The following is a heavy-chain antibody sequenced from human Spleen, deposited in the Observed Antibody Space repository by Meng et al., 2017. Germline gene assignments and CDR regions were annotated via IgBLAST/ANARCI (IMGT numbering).Heavy chain of an antibody. CDR3: VKDSGNYYGGWENAFDI. Sequence: GESLKISCAASGFTFSSYGKHWVRQAPGKGLEWVAVIWYDGSNKYYADSVKGRFTISRDNSKSTLSLQMNSLRAEDTAVYYCVKDSGNYYGGWENAFDIWGRGTMVTVSS. V-gene: IGHV3-33*06. CDR1: GFTFSSYG. CDR2: IWYDGSNK. D-gene: IGHD1-26*01. J-gene: IGHJ3*02.